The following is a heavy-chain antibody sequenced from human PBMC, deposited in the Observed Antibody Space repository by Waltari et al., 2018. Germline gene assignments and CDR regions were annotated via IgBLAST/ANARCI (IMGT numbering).Heavy chain of an antibody. Sequence: EVQVVESGGNLVQPGGSLRLSCAASGFTFSSYVMVWVRQTPGKGLEWVSSISGSGSITYFADSVKGRFTLSRDNSKNTLYLQMNSLRAEDSAVYYCAKGGSAPALVTHYNMDVWGRGTTVTVSS. CDR1: GFTFSSYV. D-gene: IGHD6-6*01. CDR2: ISGSGSIT. J-gene: IGHJ6*03. CDR3: AKGGSAPALVTHYNMDV. V-gene: IGHV3-23*04.